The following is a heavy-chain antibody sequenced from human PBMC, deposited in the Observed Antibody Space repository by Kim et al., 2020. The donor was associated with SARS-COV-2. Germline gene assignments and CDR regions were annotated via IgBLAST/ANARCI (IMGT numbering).Heavy chain of an antibody. CDR2: ISYDGSNK. V-gene: IGHV3-33*05. Sequence: GGSLRLSCAASGFTFSSYGMHWVRQAPGKGLEWVAVISYDGSNKYYADSVKGRFTISRDNSKNTLYLQMNSLRAEDTAMYYCARDEYSGYDWRSGYYYYGMDVWGQGTTVTVSS. D-gene: IGHD5-12*01. CDR1: GFTFSSYG. CDR3: ARDEYSGYDWRSGYYYYGMDV. J-gene: IGHJ6*02.